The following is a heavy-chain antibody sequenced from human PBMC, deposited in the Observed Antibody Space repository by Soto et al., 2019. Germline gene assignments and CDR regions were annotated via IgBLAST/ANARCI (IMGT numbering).Heavy chain of an antibody. CDR1: GGFIISSIYY. CDR3: ARLNFPSATYYYYAMDV. CDR2: IYYSGAT. Sequence: PSETLSLTCTVSGGFIISSIYYWAWIRQSPGTGLQWIGTIYYSGATYYNPPLKSRVTMSVDTAKNQFSLKLSSVTAADAAVYYCARLNFPSATYYYYAMDVWGQGTMVTVSS. V-gene: IGHV4-39*01. J-gene: IGHJ6*02.